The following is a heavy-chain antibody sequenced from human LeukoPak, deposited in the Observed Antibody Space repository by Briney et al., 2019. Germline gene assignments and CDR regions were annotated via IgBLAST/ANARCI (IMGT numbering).Heavy chain of an antibody. CDR3: AKVGKLAATLVTWFDP. J-gene: IGHJ5*02. V-gene: IGHV3-23*01. D-gene: IGHD2-15*01. CDR1: GFTFSGYA. CDR2: ISGSGGST. Sequence: GGSLRLSCAASGFTFSGYAMSWVRQAPGKGLEWVSAISGSGGSTYYADPVKGRFTISRDNSKNTLYLQMNSLRAEDTAVYYCAKVGKLAATLVTWFDPWGQGTLVTVSS.